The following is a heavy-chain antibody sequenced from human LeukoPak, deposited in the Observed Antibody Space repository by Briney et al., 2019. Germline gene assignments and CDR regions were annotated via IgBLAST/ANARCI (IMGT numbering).Heavy chain of an antibody. V-gene: IGHV1-69*04. CDR3: ARATDILTSSGDY. CDR1: GGTFSSYA. CDR2: IIPILGIA. J-gene: IGHJ4*02. D-gene: IGHD3-9*01. Sequence: AASVKVSCKASGGTFSSYAISWVRQAPGQGLEWMGRIIPILGIANYAQKFQGRVTITADKSTSTAYMELSSLRSEDTAVYYCARATDILTSSGDYWGQGTLVTVSS.